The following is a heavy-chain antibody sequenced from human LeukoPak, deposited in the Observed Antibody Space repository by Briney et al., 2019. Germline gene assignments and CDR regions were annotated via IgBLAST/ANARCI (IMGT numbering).Heavy chain of an antibody. CDR3: ARMSGYYDY. J-gene: IGHJ4*02. V-gene: IGHV3-21*01. CDR1: GFTFSDYT. CDR2: VSGTRTYI. Sequence: GGSLRLSCAASGFTFSDYTMNWVRQAPGKGLEWVSSVSGTRTYIYYAGSVKGRFTISRDNAKNSLYLQMNSLRAEDTAVYYCARMSGYYDYWGQGTLVTVSS.